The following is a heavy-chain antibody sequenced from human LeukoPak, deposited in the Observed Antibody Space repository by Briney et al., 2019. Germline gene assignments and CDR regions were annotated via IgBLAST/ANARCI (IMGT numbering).Heavy chain of an antibody. J-gene: IGHJ4*02. CDR1: GFTFDDYA. CDR3: AKGPDTYYYGSGSTLGPYYFDY. V-gene: IGHV3-9*01. Sequence: GGSLRLSCAASGFTFDDYAMHWVRQAPGKGLEWVSGISWNSGSIVYADSVKGRFTISRDNAKNSLYLQMNSLRAEDTALYYCAKGPDTYYYGSGSTLGPYYFDYWGQGTLVTVSS. D-gene: IGHD3-10*01. CDR2: ISWNSGSI.